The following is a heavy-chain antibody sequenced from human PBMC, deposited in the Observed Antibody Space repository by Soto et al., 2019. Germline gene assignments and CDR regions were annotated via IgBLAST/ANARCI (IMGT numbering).Heavy chain of an antibody. CDR3: ARHLTYCSAGSCYSDFPYYGMDV. J-gene: IGHJ6*02. CDR1: GGSISSSSYY. D-gene: IGHD2-15*01. CDR2: IFYSGST. V-gene: IGHV4-39*01. Sequence: QLQLQESGPGLVKPSETLSLTCTVSGGSISSSSYYWGWIRQPPGKGLEWIGSIFYSGSTYYNPSLKSPVPISVDTSKNNFSLKLSSVTAADTAVYYCARHLTYCSAGSCYSDFPYYGMDVWGQGTTVTVSS.